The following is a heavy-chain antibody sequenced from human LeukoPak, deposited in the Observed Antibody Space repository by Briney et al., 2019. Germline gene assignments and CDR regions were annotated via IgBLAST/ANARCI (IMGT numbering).Heavy chain of an antibody. CDR2: MNPNSGNT. CDR3: ARANIAVAANGAD. D-gene: IGHD6-19*01. Sequence: GASVKVSCKASGYTFTSYDINWVRQATGQGLEWVGWMNPNSGNTGYAQKFQGRVTMTRNTSISTAYMELSSLRSEDTAVYYCARANIAVAANGADWGQGTLVTVSS. V-gene: IGHV1-8*02. J-gene: IGHJ4*02. CDR1: GYTFTSYD.